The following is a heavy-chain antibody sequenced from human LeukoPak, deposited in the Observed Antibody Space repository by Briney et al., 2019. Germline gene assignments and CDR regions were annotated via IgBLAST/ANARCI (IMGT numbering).Heavy chain of an antibody. CDR1: GGSISSYY. D-gene: IGHD6-13*01. CDR3: ARVVAAAGTPLGWFDP. CDR2: IYYSGST. J-gene: IGHJ5*02. V-gene: IGHV4-59*01. Sequence: ASETLSLTCTVSGGSISSYYWSWIRQPPGKGLEWIGYIYYSGSTNYNPSLKSRVTISVDTSKNQFSLKLSSVTAADTAVYYCARVVAAAGTPLGWFDPWGQGTLVTVSS.